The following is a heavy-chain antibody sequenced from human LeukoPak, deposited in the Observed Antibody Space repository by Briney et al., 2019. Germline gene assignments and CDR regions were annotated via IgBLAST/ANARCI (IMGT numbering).Heavy chain of an antibody. CDR2: INPNSGGT. J-gene: IGHJ5*02. V-gene: IGHV1-2*06. CDR1: GYTFTGYY. D-gene: IGHD3-10*01. Sequence: GASVKVSCKASGYTFTGYYMHWVRQAPGQGLEWMGRINPNSGGTNYAQKFQGRVTMTRDTSISTAYMELSRLRSDDTAVYYCARDSKSYYGSGSLELPFDPWGQGTLVTVSS. CDR3: ARDSKSYYGSGSLELPFDP.